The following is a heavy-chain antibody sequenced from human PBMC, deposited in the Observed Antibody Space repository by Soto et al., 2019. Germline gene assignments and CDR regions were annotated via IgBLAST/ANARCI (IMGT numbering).Heavy chain of an antibody. J-gene: IGHJ3*01. CDR2: ISYDGSNK. CDR1: GFTFSSYG. D-gene: IGHD2-8*01. CDR3: AKDTPRGYCTNGVCHL. Sequence: GGSLRLSCAASGFTFSSYGMHWVRQAPGKGLEWVAVISYDGSNKYYADSVKGRFTISRDNSKNTLYLQMNSLRAEDTAVYYCAKDTPRGYCTNGVCHLWGQGTMVTVSS. V-gene: IGHV3-30*18.